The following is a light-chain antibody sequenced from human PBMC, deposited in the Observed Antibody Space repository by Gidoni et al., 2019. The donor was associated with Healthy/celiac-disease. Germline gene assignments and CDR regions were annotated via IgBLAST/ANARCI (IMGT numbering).Light chain of an antibody. V-gene: IGKV4-1*01. J-gene: IGKJ1*01. CDR2: WAS. CDR1: QSVLSSSNNKNY. Sequence: DIVITKSPDSLAVSLGERATINCKSSQSVLSSSNNKNYLAWYQKKPGQPPKLLSYWASNRESGVPDRFSGSVSGTDFTLTISRLQAEDGAVYYCQQYYSTPWTFXXXTKVEIK. CDR3: QQYYSTPWT.